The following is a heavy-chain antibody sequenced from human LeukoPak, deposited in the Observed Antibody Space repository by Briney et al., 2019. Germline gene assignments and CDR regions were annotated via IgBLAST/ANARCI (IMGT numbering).Heavy chain of an antibody. CDR2: INAGNGNT. CDR1: GYTFTSYA. D-gene: IGHD3-22*01. Sequence: ASVTVSCKASGYTFTSYAMHWVRQAPGQRLEWMGWINAGNGNTKYSQKFQGRVTITRDTSAGTAYMELSSLRSEDTAVYYCAREHYYDSSGYYPVDYWGQGTLVTVSS. J-gene: IGHJ4*02. CDR3: AREHYYDSSGYYPVDY. V-gene: IGHV1-3*01.